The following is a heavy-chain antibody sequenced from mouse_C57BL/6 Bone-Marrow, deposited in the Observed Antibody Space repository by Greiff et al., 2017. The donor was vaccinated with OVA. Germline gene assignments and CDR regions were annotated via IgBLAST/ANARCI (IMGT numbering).Heavy chain of an antibody. Sequence: VQLQESGGGFVQPKGSFKLSCAPSGFTFHTYAMPWVRPAPGKDLEWVARIRSKIRTYETYYADSVKDRFTISRDDSQSMLYLQMNNLKTEDTAMYYCVREKAYWGQGTLVTVSA. J-gene: IGHJ3*01. V-gene: IGHV10-3*01. CDR1: GFTFHTYA. CDR3: VREKAY. CDR2: IRSKIRTYET.